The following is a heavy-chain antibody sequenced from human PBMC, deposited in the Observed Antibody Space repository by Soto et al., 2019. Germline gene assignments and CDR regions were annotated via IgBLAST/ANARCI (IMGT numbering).Heavy chain of an antibody. V-gene: IGHV1-2*02. Sequence: QVQLVQSGAEVKKPGASVKVSCRASGYTFTGYYIHWVRQAPGQGLEWMGWIIPHSGDTNYAQRFQGRVTMTWDTSISAAYVDLSRLRSDDTAVYFCARGYCSGGGCSPCFDYWGQGTPVTVSS. CDR3: ARGYCSGGGCSPCFDY. D-gene: IGHD2-15*01. J-gene: IGHJ4*02. CDR2: IIPHSGDT. CDR1: GYTFTGYY.